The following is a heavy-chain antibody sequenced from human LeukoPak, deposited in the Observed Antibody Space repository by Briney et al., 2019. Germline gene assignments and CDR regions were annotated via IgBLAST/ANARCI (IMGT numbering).Heavy chain of an antibody. J-gene: IGHJ4*02. V-gene: IGHV4-34*01. Sequence: SETLSLTCAVYGGSFSGYYWSWIRQPPGKGLEWIGEINHSGSTNYNPSLKSRVTISVDTSKNQFSLKLSSVTAADTAVYYCARGTGFIVVVPAAMFRGYYYFDYWGQGTLVTVSS. CDR3: ARGTGFIVVVPAAMFRGYYYFDY. D-gene: IGHD2-2*01. CDR1: GGSFSGYY. CDR2: INHSGST.